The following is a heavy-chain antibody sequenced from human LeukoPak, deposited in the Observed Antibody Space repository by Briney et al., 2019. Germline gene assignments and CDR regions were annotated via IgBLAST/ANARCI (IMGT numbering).Heavy chain of an antibody. CDR2: IKQDGSDK. CDR3: AXVRXSSNSCFPDY. CDR1: GFTVSSNY. Sequence: GGSLRLSCAASGFTVSSNYMSWVRQAPGKGLEWVANIKQDGSDKYYVDSVKGRFTISRDNAKNSLFLQMNSLRAEDTAVYYXAXVRXSSNSCFPDYWGQGTLVTVSS. V-gene: IGHV3-7*01. D-gene: IGHD2-2*01. J-gene: IGHJ4*02.